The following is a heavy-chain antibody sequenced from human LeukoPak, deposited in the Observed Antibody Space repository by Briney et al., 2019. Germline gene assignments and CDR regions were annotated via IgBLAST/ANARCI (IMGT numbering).Heavy chain of an antibody. Sequence: GGSLRLSCAASGFTFSSYWMHWVRQAPGKGLVWVSRINSDGSSTSYADSVKGRFTISRDNAKNTLYLQMNSLRAEDTAVYYCARDRVYYYDSSGPPQPYYYYYYMDVWGKGTTVTVSS. CDR2: INSDGSST. CDR1: GFTFSSYW. V-gene: IGHV3-74*01. CDR3: ARDRVYYYDSSGPPQPYYYYYYMDV. J-gene: IGHJ6*03. D-gene: IGHD3-22*01.